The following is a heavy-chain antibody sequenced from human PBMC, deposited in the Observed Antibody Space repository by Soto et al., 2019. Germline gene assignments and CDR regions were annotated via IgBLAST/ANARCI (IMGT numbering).Heavy chain of an antibody. V-gene: IGHV1-69*01. J-gene: IGHJ5*02. D-gene: IGHD2-2*01. CDR1: SGTFSIYA. CDR2: IIPIFGTA. Sequence: ASVXVSCKSCSGTFSIYAIILLRQAPGQGLECMGGIIPIFGTANYAQKFQGRVTITADESTSTAYMELSSLRSEDTAVYYCARPTGLVVPADTIPGNQWFETRGQGTLV. CDR3: ARPTGLVVPADTIPGNQWFET.